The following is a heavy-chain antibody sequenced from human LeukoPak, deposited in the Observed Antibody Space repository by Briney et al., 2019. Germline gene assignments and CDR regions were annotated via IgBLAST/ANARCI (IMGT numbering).Heavy chain of an antibody. V-gene: IGHV3-33*01. CDR3: AREPRARYDILTGYFVY. CDR2: IWYDGSNK. D-gene: IGHD3-9*01. Sequence: GGSLILSCAASGFTFSSYGMHWVRQAPGKGLEWVAVIWYDGSNKYYADSVKGRFTISRDNSKNTLYLQMNSLRAEDTAVYYCAREPRARYDILTGYFVYWGREPWSPSPQ. CDR1: GFTFSSYG. J-gene: IGHJ4*02.